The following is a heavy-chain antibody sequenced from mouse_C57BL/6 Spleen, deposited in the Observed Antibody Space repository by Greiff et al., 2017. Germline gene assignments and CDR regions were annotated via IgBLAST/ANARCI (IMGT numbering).Heavy chain of an antibody. CDR3: ASYDYDTWIAY. V-gene: IGHV1-9*01. CDR1: GYTFTGYW. J-gene: IGHJ3*01. D-gene: IGHD2-4*01. Sequence: QVQLQQSGAELMKPGASVKLSCKATGYTFTGYWIAWVQQRPGHGLEWIGEILPGSGSTNYNEKFTGKATFTAATSSNTAYMQLSSLTTEYSAFYYCASYDYDTWIAYWGPKALVTVSA. CDR2: ILPGSGST.